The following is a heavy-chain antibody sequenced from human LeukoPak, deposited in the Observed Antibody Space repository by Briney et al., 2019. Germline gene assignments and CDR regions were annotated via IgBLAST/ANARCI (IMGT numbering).Heavy chain of an antibody. V-gene: IGHV1-8*01. CDR1: GDTFTSYD. CDR2: INPNSGNT. CDR3: ARGPHSFDFWRAIISHYYMDV. D-gene: IGHD3-3*01. Sequence: VASVKVSCKASGDTFTSYDISWVRQATGQGLEWIGCINPNSGNTGYAQKFPGRVTMTRNTSISPAYMELSSLRSQDTAVYYCARGPHSFDFWRAIISHYYMDVWGKGTTVTVSS. J-gene: IGHJ6*03.